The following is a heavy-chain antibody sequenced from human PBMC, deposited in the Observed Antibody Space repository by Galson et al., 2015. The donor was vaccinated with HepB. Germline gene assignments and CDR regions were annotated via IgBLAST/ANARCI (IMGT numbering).Heavy chain of an antibody. CDR3: ARNRGVTTANSAYFDL. Sequence: SETLSLTCTVSGYSISSGYYWGWIRQPPGKGLEWIGSIYHSGSTFYNPSLKSRVTISVDTSKNQFSLKLSSVTAADTAVYYCARNRGVTTANSAYFDLWDRGTLVTGSS. J-gene: IGHJ2*01. V-gene: IGHV4-38-2*02. CDR2: IYHSGST. CDR1: GYSISSGYY. D-gene: IGHD4-17*01.